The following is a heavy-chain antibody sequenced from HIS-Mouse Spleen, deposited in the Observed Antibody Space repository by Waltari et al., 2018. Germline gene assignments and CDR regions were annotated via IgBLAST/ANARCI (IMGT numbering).Heavy chain of an antibody. CDR2: ISAYNGNT. CDR3: ARSTAYYYDSSGYYYFDY. V-gene: IGHV1-18*01. Sequence: QVQLVQSGAEVKKPGASVKVSCKASGYTFTSYGISWVRQAPGQGLEWMGWISAYNGNTNYAQKLQGRVTMTTDTSTSTAYMELRSLRSDDTAVYYCARSTAYYYDSSGYYYFDYWGQGTLVTVSS. J-gene: IGHJ4*02. CDR1: GYTFTSYG. D-gene: IGHD3-22*01.